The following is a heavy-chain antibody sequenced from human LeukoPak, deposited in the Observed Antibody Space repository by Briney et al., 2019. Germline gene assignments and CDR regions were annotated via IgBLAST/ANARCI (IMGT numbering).Heavy chain of an antibody. CDR2: IRSKAFGETA. D-gene: IGHD7-27*01. V-gene: IGHV3-49*04. J-gene: IGHJ4*02. CDR1: GFTFSSYS. Sequence: PGGSLRLSCAASGFTFSSYSMNWVRQAPGKGLEWVGFIRSKAFGETAEYAASVKGRLTISRDDSKSIAYLQMNSLKTEDTAVYYCTRDRGSSTLGDYWGQGTLVTVSS. CDR3: TRDRGSSTLGDY.